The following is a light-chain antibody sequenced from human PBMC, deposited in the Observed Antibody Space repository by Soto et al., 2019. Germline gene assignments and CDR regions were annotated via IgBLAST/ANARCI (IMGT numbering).Light chain of an antibody. Sequence: QSALTQPASVSGSPGQSITISCTGTSSDVGGYNYVSWYQQHPGKAPKLMIYDVSNRPSGVSIRFSGSKSGNTASLTISGLQAEDGADYYCCSYTRGSTVVFGGGTKLTVL. V-gene: IGLV2-14*01. J-gene: IGLJ2*01. CDR1: SSDVGGYNY. CDR3: CSYTRGSTVV. CDR2: DVS.